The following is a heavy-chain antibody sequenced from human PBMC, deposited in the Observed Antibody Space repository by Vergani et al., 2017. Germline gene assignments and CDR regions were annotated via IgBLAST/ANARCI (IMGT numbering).Heavy chain of an antibody. J-gene: IGHJ6*03. CDR1: GFSLSTSGVG. V-gene: IGHV2-5*01. Sequence: QITLKESGPTLVKPTQTLTLTCTFSGFSLSTSGVGVGWIRQPPGKALEWLALIYWNDDKRYSPSLKSRLTITKDTSKNQVVLTMTNMDPVDTATYYCAHSGYSPKFYYCYYMDVWGKGTTVTVSS. CDR3: AHSGYSPKFYYCYYMDV. D-gene: IGHD5-18*01. CDR2: IYWNDDK.